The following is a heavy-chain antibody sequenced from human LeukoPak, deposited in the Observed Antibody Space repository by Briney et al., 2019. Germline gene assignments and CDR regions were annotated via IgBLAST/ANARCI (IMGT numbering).Heavy chain of an antibody. Sequence: PSDTLSLTCTVSGGSISSSSYYWGWIRQPPGKGLEWIGSIYYSGSTYYNPSLKSRVTISVDTSKNQFSLKLSSVTAADTAVYYCAGRGIAGAGGFDYWGQGTLVTVSS. J-gene: IGHJ4*02. CDR2: IYYSGST. V-gene: IGHV4-39*01. CDR3: AGRGIAGAGGFDY. D-gene: IGHD6-19*01. CDR1: GGSISSSSYY.